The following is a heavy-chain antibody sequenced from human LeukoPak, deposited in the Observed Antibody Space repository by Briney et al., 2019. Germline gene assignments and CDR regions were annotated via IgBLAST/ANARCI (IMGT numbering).Heavy chain of an antibody. J-gene: IGHJ4*02. CDR3: ARVSDILTGFSPPETQNFDY. CDR2: ISGYNGNT. V-gene: IGHV1-18*01. CDR1: GYTFSNYG. D-gene: IGHD3-9*01. Sequence: ASVKVSCKASGYTFSNYGISWVRQAPGQGLEWMGWISGYNGNTKYAQNLQGRVTMTTDTSTSTAYMELRSLRSDDTAMYYCARVSDILTGFSPPETQNFDYWGQGTQVTVSS.